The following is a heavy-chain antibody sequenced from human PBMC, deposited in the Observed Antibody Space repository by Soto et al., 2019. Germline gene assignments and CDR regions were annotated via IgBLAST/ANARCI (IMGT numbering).Heavy chain of an antibody. CDR3: ARWGGLSCSGAVCFKKPFDY. CDR1: GGTFNNYA. J-gene: IGHJ4*02. D-gene: IGHD2-8*02. CDR2: IIPISGTT. Sequence: QVQLVQSGAEVKRPESSMKVSCKPSGGTFNNYAINWVRQAPGQGLEWMGAIIPISGTTKYAQKFQGRVTITADKSTSTVYMDLSSLRSEDTAVYYCARWGGLSCSGAVCFKKPFDYWPGNPGHRLL. V-gene: IGHV1-69*06.